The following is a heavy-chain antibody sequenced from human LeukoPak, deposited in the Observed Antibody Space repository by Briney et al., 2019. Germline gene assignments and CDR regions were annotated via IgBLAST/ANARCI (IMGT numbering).Heavy chain of an antibody. D-gene: IGHD3-22*01. CDR2: IDPSGGST. CDR1: GYTFTAYY. CDR3: ARGDGDSDSNGVLMGWFDP. J-gene: IGHJ5*02. V-gene: IGHV1-46*01. Sequence: ASVKVSCKASGYTFTAYYMHWVRQAPGQGLEWMGVIDPSGGSTSYAQRFQDRVTMTSDTSTSTVYMELSSLRSEDTAVYYCARGDGDSDSNGVLMGWFDPWGQGTLVIVSS.